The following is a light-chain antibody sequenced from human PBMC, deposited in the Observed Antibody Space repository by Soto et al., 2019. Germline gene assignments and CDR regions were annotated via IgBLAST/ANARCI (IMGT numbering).Light chain of an antibody. CDR1: QSVSSH. J-gene: IGKJ4*01. Sequence: EIVLTQSPATLSLSPGERATLSCRASQSVSSHLAWYQQKPGQAPRLLMYDTSNRATGIPARFSGSGSGTDFTLTISSLEPEDFAVYYCQQRVNWPLTFGGGTKVEIE. CDR3: QQRVNWPLT. V-gene: IGKV3-11*01. CDR2: DTS.